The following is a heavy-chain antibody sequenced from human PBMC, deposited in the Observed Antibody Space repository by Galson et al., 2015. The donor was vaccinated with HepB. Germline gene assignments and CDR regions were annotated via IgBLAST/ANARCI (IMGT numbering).Heavy chain of an antibody. D-gene: IGHD6-19*01. CDR1: GFIFRSYG. J-gene: IGHJ4*02. CDR3: AKPSRGRIGWYLHY. V-gene: IGHV3-30*18. CDR2: ISYDGSNE. Sequence: SLRLSCAASGFIFRSYGMHWVRQAPGRGLEWVAVISYDGSNEYYADSVKGRFTISRDNSKNTLYLQMNSLRVEDTALYYCAKPSRGRIGWYLHYWGQGTLVTVSS.